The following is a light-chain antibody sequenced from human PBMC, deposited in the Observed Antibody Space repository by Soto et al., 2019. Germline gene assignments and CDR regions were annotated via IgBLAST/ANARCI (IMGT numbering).Light chain of an antibody. CDR3: SSYTSINTVI. V-gene: IGLV2-14*01. CDR2: EVS. J-gene: IGLJ2*01. CDR1: SSDIGLYNY. Sequence: SALTQPASVSGSPGQSITISCTGTSSDIGLYNYVSWYQQNPGKAPKVVIYEVSNRPSGVSNRFSGSKSGNTASLTISGLQAEDEADYYCSSYTSINTVIFGGGTKLTVL.